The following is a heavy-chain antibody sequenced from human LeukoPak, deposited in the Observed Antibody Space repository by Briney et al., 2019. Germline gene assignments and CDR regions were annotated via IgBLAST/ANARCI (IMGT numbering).Heavy chain of an antibody. CDR2: ISSSGTYI. J-gene: IGHJ4*02. Sequence: PGGSLRLSCAASGFTFSSYSMNWVRQAPGKGLEWISSISSSGTYIYYADSVKGRFTISRDNAKNSLYLQMNSLRAEDTAVYYCASGYGRARASGYWGQGTLVTVSS. CDR1: GFTFSSYS. V-gene: IGHV3-21*01. CDR3: ASGYGRARASGY. D-gene: IGHD1-26*01.